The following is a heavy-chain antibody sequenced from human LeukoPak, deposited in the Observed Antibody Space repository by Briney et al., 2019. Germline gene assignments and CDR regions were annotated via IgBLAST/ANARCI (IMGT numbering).Heavy chain of an antibody. D-gene: IGHD1-1*01. V-gene: IGHV4-59*01. Sequence: SETLSLTCTVSGGSISSYYWSWIRQPPGKGLEWIGYIYYSGSTNYNPSLKSRVTISVDTSKNQFSLKLSSVTAADTAVYYCAKDPLEVSARGHYYNYGMDVWGQGTTVTVSS. CDR2: IYYSGST. CDR3: AKDPLEVSARGHYYNYGMDV. J-gene: IGHJ6*02. CDR1: GGSISSYY.